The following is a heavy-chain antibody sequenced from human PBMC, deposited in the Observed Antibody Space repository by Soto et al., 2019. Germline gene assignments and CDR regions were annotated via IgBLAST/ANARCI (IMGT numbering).Heavy chain of an antibody. J-gene: IGHJ5*02. CDR2: IHDSGDT. V-gene: IGHV4-30-4*01. D-gene: IGHD4-17*01. CDR1: GGSVSIGDYL. CDR3: ARALGGDSGDYASLFDR. Sequence: VQLQESGPGLVTPSQTLSLTCTVFGGSVSIGDYLWSWIRQRPGKGLEWIGYIHDSGDTYYNPSLKSRVTISLDTSQNQFALEVTSKTAADTAVYFCARALGGDSGDYASLFDRWGQGNLVTVSS.